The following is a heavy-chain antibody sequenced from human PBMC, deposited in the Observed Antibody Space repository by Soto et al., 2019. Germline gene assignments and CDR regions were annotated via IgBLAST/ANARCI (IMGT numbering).Heavy chain of an antibody. V-gene: IGHV3-23*01. J-gene: IGHJ5*02. CDR3: AKESYYYGSGSYYPVAFKVGPTGGYNWFDP. CDR1: GFTFSNAW. Sequence: SGGSLRLSCAASGFTFSNAWINWVHQAPGKGLEWVSAISGSGGSTYYADPVKGRFTISRDNSKNTLYLQMNSLRAEDTAVYYCAKESYYYGSGSYYPVAFKVGPTGGYNWFDPWGQGTLVPVSS. D-gene: IGHD3-10*01. CDR2: ISGSGGST.